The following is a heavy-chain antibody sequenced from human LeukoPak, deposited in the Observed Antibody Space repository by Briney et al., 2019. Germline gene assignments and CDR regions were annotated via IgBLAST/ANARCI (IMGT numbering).Heavy chain of an antibody. Sequence: GGSLRLSCAASGFTFSSYWMHWVRQAPGKGLVRVSRINSDGSSTSYADSVKGRFTISRDNAKNTLYLQMNSLRAEDTAVYYCARDRNSGSYYSDYWGQGTLVTVSS. V-gene: IGHV3-74*01. D-gene: IGHD1-26*01. CDR3: ARDRNSGSYYSDY. J-gene: IGHJ4*02. CDR1: GFTFSSYW. CDR2: INSDGSST.